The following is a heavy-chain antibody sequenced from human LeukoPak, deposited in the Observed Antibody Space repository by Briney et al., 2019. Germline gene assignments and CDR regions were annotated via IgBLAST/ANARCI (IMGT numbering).Heavy chain of an antibody. D-gene: IGHD2-2*01. CDR1: GGTFSSYA. CDR3: ARIVVPAATTLPPFYYYMDV. V-gene: IGHV1-69*01. J-gene: IGHJ6*03. Sequence: ASVKVSCKASGGTFSSYAISWVRQAPGQGLEWMGGIIPIFGTANYAQKFQGRVTITADESTSTAYMELSSLRSEDTAVYYCARIVVPAATTLPPFYYYMDVWGKGTTVTVSS. CDR2: IIPIFGTA.